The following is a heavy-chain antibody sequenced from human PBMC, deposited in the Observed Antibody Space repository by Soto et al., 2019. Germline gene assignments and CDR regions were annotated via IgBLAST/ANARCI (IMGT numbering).Heavy chain of an antibody. Sequence: EVQLLESGGGLVQPGGSLRLSCAPSGFTFNNYAMSWVRQAPGKGLEWVSAISGSGGSTYYADSVKGRFTISRDNSKNTLYLQMNSLRAEDTAVYYCAKDRFYGSGSYTVFDYWGQGTLVTVSS. CDR2: ISGSGGST. J-gene: IGHJ4*02. CDR3: AKDRFYGSGSYTVFDY. V-gene: IGHV3-23*01. CDR1: GFTFNNYA. D-gene: IGHD3-10*01.